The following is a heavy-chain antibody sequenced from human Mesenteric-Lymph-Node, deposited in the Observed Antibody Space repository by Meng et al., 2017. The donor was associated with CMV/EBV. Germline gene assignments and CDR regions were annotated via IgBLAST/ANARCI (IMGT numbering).Heavy chain of an antibody. J-gene: IGHJ4*02. V-gene: IGHV3-23*01. CDR1: GLTFSNYA. CDR2: ISGSGDST. Sequence: SGLTFSNYAMSWVRQAPSKGLEWVSGISGSGDSTYSADSVKGRFTISRDNSKNTLYLQMNSLRAEDTAVYYCANQYHGSGSYYNSLDYWGRGTLVTVSS. CDR3: ANQYHGSGSYYNSLDY. D-gene: IGHD3-10*01.